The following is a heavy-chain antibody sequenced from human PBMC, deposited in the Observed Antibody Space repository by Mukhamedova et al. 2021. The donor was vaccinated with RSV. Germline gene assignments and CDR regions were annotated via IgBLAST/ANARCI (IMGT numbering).Heavy chain of an antibody. D-gene: IGHD3-10*01. J-gene: IGHJ3*02. Sequence: GKGLEWVAVISYDGSNKYYADSVKGRFTISRDNSKNTLYLQMNSLRAEDTAVYYCANERSESRGYDAFDIWGQGTMVTVSS. V-gene: IGHV3-30*18. CDR3: ANERSESRGYDAFDI. CDR2: ISYDGSNK.